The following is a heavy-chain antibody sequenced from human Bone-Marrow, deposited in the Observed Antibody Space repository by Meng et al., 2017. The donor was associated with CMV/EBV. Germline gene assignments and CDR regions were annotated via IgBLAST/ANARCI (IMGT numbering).Heavy chain of an antibody. CDR2: TSAYNTDT. CDR3: ARDGDWNRDY. D-gene: IGHD1-1*01. Sequence: ASVKVSCKASGYMFSHFGIAWVRQAPGQGLGWIGWTSAYNTDTNYAPSLQGRVTVTADTSTNTAYMELRSLRFDDTAVYYCARDGDWNRDYWGQGTLVTVSS. V-gene: IGHV1-18*01. CDR1: GYMFSHFG. J-gene: IGHJ4*02.